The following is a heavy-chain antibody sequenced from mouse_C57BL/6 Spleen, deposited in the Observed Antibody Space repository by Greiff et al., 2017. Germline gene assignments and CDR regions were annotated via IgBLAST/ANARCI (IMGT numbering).Heavy chain of an antibody. CDR3: ARLYEGYFDY. D-gene: IGHD2-3*01. V-gene: IGHV5-17*01. J-gene: IGHJ2*01. Sequence: EVKLMESGGGLVKPGGSLKLSCAASGFTFSDYGMHWVRQAPEKGLEWVAYISSGSSTIYYADTVKGRFTISRDNAKNTLFLQMTSLRSEDTAMYYCARLYEGYFDYWGQGTTLTVSS. CDR1: GFTFSDYG. CDR2: ISSGSSTI.